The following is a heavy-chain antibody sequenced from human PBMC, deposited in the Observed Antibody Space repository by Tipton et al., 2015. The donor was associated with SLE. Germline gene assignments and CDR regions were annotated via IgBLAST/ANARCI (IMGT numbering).Heavy chain of an antibody. CDR3: ARDRLGGPFDY. D-gene: IGHD1-26*01. CDR1: GGSISSYY. CDR2: IYYSGST. Sequence: TLSLTCIVSGGSISSYYWSWIRQPPGKGLEWIGYIYYSGSTNYNPSLKSRVIISEDTSKNQLSLKLSSVTAADTAVYYCARDRLGGPFDYWGQGTLVTVSS. J-gene: IGHJ4*02. V-gene: IGHV4-59*01.